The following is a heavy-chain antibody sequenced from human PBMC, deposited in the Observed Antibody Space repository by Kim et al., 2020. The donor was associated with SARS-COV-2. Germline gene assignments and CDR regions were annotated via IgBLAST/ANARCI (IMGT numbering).Heavy chain of an antibody. Sequence: GGSLRLSCAASGFTFSSYGMHWVRQAPGKGLEWVAVISYDGSNKYYADSVKGRFTISRDNSKNTLYLQMNSLRAEDTAVYYCAKDRNDYVWGSYHGDYWGQGTLVTVSS. CDR3: AKDRNDYVWGSYHGDY. J-gene: IGHJ4*02. V-gene: IGHV3-30*18. CDR1: GFTFSSYG. CDR2: ISYDGSNK. D-gene: IGHD3-16*02.